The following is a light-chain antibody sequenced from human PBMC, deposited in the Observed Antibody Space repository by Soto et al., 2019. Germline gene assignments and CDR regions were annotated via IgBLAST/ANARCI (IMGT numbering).Light chain of an antibody. J-gene: IGKJ3*01. CDR1: QGISNY. Sequence: DIQMTQSPSSLSASAGDRVTITCRASQGISNYFAWYQQKPGKVPKLLIYDASTLQSVVPPGFSGSGSGTDFTLTSSSRQPEDVATYYCQNDNSPPFTFGPGTKVDIK. CDR3: QNDNSPPFT. CDR2: DAS. V-gene: IGKV1-27*01.